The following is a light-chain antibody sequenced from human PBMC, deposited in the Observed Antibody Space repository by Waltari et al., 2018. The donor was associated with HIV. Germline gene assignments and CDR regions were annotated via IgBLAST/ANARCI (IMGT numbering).Light chain of an antibody. Sequence: DIVLTQSPDSLAVSLGDRPTIRCKSLHRVLPWPPNKNFLAWYQQKPGQPPKLLIYWASTRESGVPARFSGSGSGTDFSLTISSLQAEDVAVYYCQQYHSIPWTFGQGTKVEIK. J-gene: IGKJ1*01. CDR3: QQYHSIPWT. V-gene: IGKV4-1*01. CDR2: WAS. CDR1: HRVLPWPPNKNF.